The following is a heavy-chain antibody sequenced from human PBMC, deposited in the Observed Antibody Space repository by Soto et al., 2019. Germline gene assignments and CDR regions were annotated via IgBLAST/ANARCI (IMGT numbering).Heavy chain of an antibody. V-gene: IGHV3-30*03. Sequence: PGGSLRLSCAASGFTFSSYGMHWVRQAPGKGLEWVAVISYDGSNKYYADSVKGRFTISRDNSKNTLYLQMNSLRAEDTAVYYCARDYGDDDPNWFDPWGQGTLVTVSS. CDR1: GFTFSSYG. CDR3: ARDYGDDDPNWFDP. D-gene: IGHD4-17*01. J-gene: IGHJ5*02. CDR2: ISYDGSNK.